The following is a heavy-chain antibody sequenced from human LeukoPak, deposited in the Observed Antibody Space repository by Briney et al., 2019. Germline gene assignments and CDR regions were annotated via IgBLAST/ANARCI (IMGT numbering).Heavy chain of an antibody. Sequence: SQTLSLTCTVSGGSISSGDYYWSWIRQPPGKGLEWIGYIYYSGSTYYNPSLKSQVTISVDTSKNQFSLKLSSVTAADTAVYYCARDRITIFEQHPPGGGYYYMDVWGKGTTVTVSS. CDR2: IYYSGST. CDR1: GGSISSGDYY. V-gene: IGHV4-30-4*01. CDR3: ARDRITIFEQHPPGGGYYYMDV. J-gene: IGHJ6*03. D-gene: IGHD3-3*01.